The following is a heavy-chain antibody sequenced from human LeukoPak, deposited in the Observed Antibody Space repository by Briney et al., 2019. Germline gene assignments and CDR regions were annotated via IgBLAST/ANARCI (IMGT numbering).Heavy chain of an antibody. Sequence: GGSLRLSCAASGFTFSSYAMSWVRQAPGKGLEWVSFISGSGVTTYYADSVKGRFTISRDNSKNTLYLQMNSLRAEDTAVYYCARYTSARYAKDYWGQGTLVTVSS. CDR2: ISGSGVTT. V-gene: IGHV3-23*01. CDR1: GFTFSSYA. CDR3: ARYTSARYAKDY. D-gene: IGHD6-19*01. J-gene: IGHJ4*02.